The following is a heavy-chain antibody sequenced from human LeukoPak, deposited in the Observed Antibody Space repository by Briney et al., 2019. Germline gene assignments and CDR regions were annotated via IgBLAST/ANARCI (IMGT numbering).Heavy chain of an antibody. D-gene: IGHD2-15*01. CDR3: AKDRGYCSGGSCYFFDY. Sequence: PGGSLRLSCAASGFTFSSYAMSWVRQAPGKGLEWVSAISGSGGSTYYADSVKGRFTISRDNPKNTLYLQMNSLRAEDTAVYYCAKDRGYCSGGSCYFFDYWGQGTLVTVSS. CDR1: GFTFSSYA. V-gene: IGHV3-23*01. J-gene: IGHJ4*02. CDR2: ISGSGGST.